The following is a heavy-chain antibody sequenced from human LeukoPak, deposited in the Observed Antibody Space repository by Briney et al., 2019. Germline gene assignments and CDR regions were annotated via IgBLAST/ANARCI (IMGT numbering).Heavy chain of an antibody. CDR3: PRGQGGMSAFDI. J-gene: IGHJ3*02. Sequence: ASVTVSFTASGSSFTGYYMHWERHAPGQGLEWMGWITPNSGYTNYAQKFQGRITLTRDTSINTAYMELSRLTSDDTAVDFCPRGQGGMSAFDIWGQGTKVTVSS. CDR1: GSSFTGYY. V-gene: IGHV1-2*02. CDR2: ITPNSGYT. D-gene: IGHD6-25*01.